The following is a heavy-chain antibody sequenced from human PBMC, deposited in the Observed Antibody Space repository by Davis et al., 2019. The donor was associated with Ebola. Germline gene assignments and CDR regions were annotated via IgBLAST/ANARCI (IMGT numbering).Heavy chain of an antibody. CDR2: MNPNSGNT. Sequence: AASVKVSCKASGYTFTSYGIGWMRQAPGQGLEWMGWMNPNSGNTGYAQKFQGRVTITRQTSISTAYMELSSLRSEDTAVYYCARDSHFYYGSGCYYNVRWYAMDVWGQGTTVTVSS. CDR3: ARDSHFYYGSGCYYNVRWYAMDV. CDR1: GYTFTSYG. V-gene: IGHV1-8*03. D-gene: IGHD3-10*01. J-gene: IGHJ6*02.